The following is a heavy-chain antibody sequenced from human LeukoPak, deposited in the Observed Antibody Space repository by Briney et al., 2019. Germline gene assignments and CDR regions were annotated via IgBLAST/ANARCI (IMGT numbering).Heavy chain of an antibody. D-gene: IGHD3-10*01. V-gene: IGHV4-59*08. CDR2: IYYSGST. CDR3: ARLPFGSGSYFFDP. Sequence: PSETLSLTCTVSGGSISSYYWSWIRQPPGKGLEWIGYIYYSGSTNYNPSLKSRVTISVDTSKNQFSLKLSSVTAADTAVYYCARLPFGSGSYFFDPWAREPWSPSPQ. CDR1: GGSISSYY. J-gene: IGHJ5*02.